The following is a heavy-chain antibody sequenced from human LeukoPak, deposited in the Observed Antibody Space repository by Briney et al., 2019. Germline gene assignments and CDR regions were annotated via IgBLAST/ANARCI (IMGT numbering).Heavy chain of an antibody. V-gene: IGHV1-69*05. CDR2: IIPIFGTA. CDR3: ARARDGYNSWNFDY. Sequence: GSSVKVSCXASGGTFSGYAISWVRQATGQGLEWMRRIIPIFGTANYAQKFQGRVTITTDESTSTAYMELSSLRSEDTAVYYCARARDGYNSWNFDYWGQGTLVTVSS. CDR1: GGTFSGYA. J-gene: IGHJ4*02. D-gene: IGHD5-24*01.